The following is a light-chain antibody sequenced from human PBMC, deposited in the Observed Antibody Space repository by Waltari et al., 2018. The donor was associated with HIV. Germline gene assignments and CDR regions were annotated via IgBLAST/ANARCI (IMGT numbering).Light chain of an antibody. CDR1: SNDLVVYNL. Sequence: QSALTQPRSVSGSPGQSVTMSCAGTSNDLVVYNLVSWYHQHPGKAPNSMSYDVTKRPSGVPDRFSGSKSGNPASLTISGLQADDEADYYCCSYAGSYTGVFGTGTKVTVL. CDR3: CSYAGSYTGV. J-gene: IGLJ1*01. CDR2: DVT. V-gene: IGLV2-11*01.